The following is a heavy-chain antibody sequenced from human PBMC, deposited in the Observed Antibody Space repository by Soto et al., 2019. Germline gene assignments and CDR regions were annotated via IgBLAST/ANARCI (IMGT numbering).Heavy chain of an antibody. Sequence: QVQLVESGGGVVQPERSQRLSCTASKFTFASYVMHWVRQAPGEVLEWVALISFDGTKKYYADTVKGRFTISRDNSKNTMSLQMNSLRPEDTAVYYCAREMIPMIMGGMSAMDVWGQGTTVTVS. CDR3: AREMIPMIMGGMSAMDV. D-gene: IGHD3-22*01. J-gene: IGHJ6*02. CDR1: KFTFASYV. V-gene: IGHV3-30*04. CDR2: ISFDGTKK.